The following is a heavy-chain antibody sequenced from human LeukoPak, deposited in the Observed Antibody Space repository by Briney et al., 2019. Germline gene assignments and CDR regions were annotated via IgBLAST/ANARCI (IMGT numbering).Heavy chain of an antibody. Sequence: SETLSLTCTVSNGSIISSSYYWGWIRQPPGKGLEWIASIYYSGSSYHNPSLKSRVTISVDTSKNQFSLKLSSVTAADTAVYYCARHVGSPYFDYWGQGTLVTVSS. CDR1: NGSIISSSYY. J-gene: IGHJ4*02. CDR3: ARHVGSPYFDY. CDR2: IYYSGSS. V-gene: IGHV4-39*07. D-gene: IGHD3-16*01.